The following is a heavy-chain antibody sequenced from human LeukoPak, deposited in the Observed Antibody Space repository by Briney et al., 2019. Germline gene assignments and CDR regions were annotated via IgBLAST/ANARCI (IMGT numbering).Heavy chain of an antibody. CDR2: ISAYNGNT. CDR1: GGTFSSYA. D-gene: IGHD6-19*01. J-gene: IGHJ3*02. V-gene: IGHV1-18*01. CDR3: ARFGLGKHIEVAGIPFDI. Sequence: ASVKVSCKASGGTFSSYAISWVRQAPGQGLEWMGWISAYNGNTNYAQKLQGRVTMTTDTSTSTAYMELRSLRSDDTAVYYCARFGLGKHIEVAGIPFDIWGQGTMVTVSS.